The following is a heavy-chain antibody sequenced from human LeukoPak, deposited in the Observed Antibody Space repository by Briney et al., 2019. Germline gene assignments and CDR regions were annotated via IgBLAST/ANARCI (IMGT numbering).Heavy chain of an antibody. Sequence: PGGSLRLSCAASGFTFSSYWMSWVRQAPGKGLEWVANIKQDGGEKYYVDSVKGRFTISRDNAKNSLYLQMNSLRAEDTAVYYCAKDRSSSHYYYYYMDVWGKGTTVTVSS. CDR1: GFTFSSYW. V-gene: IGHV3-7*01. CDR2: IKQDGGEK. CDR3: AKDRSSSHYYYYYMDV. J-gene: IGHJ6*03.